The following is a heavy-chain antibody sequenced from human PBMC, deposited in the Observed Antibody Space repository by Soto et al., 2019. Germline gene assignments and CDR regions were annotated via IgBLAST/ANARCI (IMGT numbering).Heavy chain of an antibody. CDR3: AKGPLWCGPEDV. V-gene: IGHV3-9*01. Sequence: EVQLVESGGGLVQPGRSLRLSCAASGFTFDDYAMHWVRQAPGKGLEWVSGIGCDSGSIGYADSVKGRFTISRDNAKNSVYLQMNSLGAEETAFYYCAKGPLWCGPEDVWGKGTTVTVSS. D-gene: IGHD2-8*02. CDR1: GFTFDDYA. CDR2: IGCDSGSI. J-gene: IGHJ6*04.